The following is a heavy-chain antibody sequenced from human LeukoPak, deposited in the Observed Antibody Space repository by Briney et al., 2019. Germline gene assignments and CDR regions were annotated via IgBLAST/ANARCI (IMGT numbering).Heavy chain of an antibody. Sequence: PGGSLRLSCAASGFTFSSYSMNWVRQAPGKGLEWVSSISSSSYIYYADSVKGRFTISRDNAKNSLYLQMNSLRAEDTAVYYCAADFWSGYPPYGMDVWGQGTTVTVSS. V-gene: IGHV3-21*04. CDR1: GFTFSSYS. CDR2: ISSSSYI. CDR3: AADFWSGYPPYGMDV. J-gene: IGHJ6*02. D-gene: IGHD3-3*01.